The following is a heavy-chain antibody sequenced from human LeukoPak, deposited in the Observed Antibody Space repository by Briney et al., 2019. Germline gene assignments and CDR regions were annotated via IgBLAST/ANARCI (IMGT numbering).Heavy chain of an antibody. Sequence: WGSLRLSCAASGFTFSDAWMSWVRQAPGKGLEWVGRVKSKTDGETSDYAAPVRGRFTISRDDSKNTLYLQMDSLKTEDTAVYFCTTETGGDYYYYYGMDVWGQGTTVTVSS. D-gene: IGHD2-21*02. CDR2: VKSKTDGETS. J-gene: IGHJ6*02. CDR1: GFTFSDAW. V-gene: IGHV3-15*01. CDR3: TTETGGDYYYYYGMDV.